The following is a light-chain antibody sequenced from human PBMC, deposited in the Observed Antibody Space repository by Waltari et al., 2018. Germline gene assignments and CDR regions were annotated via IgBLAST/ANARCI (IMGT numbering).Light chain of an antibody. CDR2: WAS. CDR1: QSLLYTANSKNY. V-gene: IGKV4-1*01. Sequence: DIVMTQSPGSLAVSLGERATINCKSSQSLLYTANSKNYLAWYPQRPGQAPRLLLYWASTRQVGVPDRFTGSGSGTDFSLTITSLQAEDVAVYYCQQYFSTPPWTFGQGTKVEIK. J-gene: IGKJ1*01. CDR3: QQYFSTPPWT.